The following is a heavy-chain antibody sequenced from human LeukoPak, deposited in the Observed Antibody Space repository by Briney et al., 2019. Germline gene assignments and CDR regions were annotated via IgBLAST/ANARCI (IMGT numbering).Heavy chain of an antibody. J-gene: IGHJ4*02. CDR2: ISGSGGST. V-gene: IGHV3-23*01. Sequence: GGSLRLSCAASTFTFSSYAMSWVRQAPGKGLEWVSAISGSGGSTYYADSVKGRFTISRDNSKNTLYLQMTSLRAEDTAVYYCAPDVEMATTTGWGQGTLVTVS. D-gene: IGHD5-24*01. CDR3: APDVEMATTTG. CDR1: TFTFSSYA.